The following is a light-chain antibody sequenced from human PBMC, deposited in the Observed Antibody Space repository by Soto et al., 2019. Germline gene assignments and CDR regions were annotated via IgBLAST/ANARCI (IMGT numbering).Light chain of an antibody. J-gene: IGKJ1*01. Sequence: DIVLTQSPGTLSVSPGERATLSCRASQTFSSNYLAWYQQKPGQPPSLLIYGTSSRATGIPDRFSGSGSGTYFTLTISRLEPEDSAIYYCQQYVSWTFGQGTKVEIK. CDR1: QTFSSNY. CDR2: GTS. CDR3: QQYVSWT. V-gene: IGKV3-20*01.